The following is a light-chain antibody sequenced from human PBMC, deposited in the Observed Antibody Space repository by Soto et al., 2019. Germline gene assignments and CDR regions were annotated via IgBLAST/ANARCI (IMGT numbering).Light chain of an antibody. V-gene: IGLV2-14*03. Sequence: QSALTQPASVSGSPGQSITISCTGTSSDVGGYDSVSWYQQHPGKAPKLLIYEVSSRPSGVSNRFSGSKAGNTASLTISGLQSEDEADYYCSSNSASSPYVFGTGTKLTVL. CDR3: SSNSASSPYV. CDR2: EVS. J-gene: IGLJ1*01. CDR1: SSDVGGYDS.